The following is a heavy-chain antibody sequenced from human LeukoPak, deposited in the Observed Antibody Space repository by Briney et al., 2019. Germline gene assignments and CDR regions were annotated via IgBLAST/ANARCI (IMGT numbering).Heavy chain of an antibody. CDR3: ARVGSSGWYADY. CDR1: GYTFTSYA. CDR2: INAGNGNT. J-gene: IGHJ4*02. Sequence: ASVKVSCKASGYTFTSYAMHWVRQAPGQRLEWMGWINAGNGNTKYSQKFQGRVTITRDTSASTGYMELSSLRSEDTAVYYCARVGSSGWYADYWGQGTLVTVSS. D-gene: IGHD6-19*01. V-gene: IGHV1-3*01.